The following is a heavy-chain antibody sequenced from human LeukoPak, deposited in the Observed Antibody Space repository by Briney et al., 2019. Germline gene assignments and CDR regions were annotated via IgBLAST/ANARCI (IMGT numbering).Heavy chain of an antibody. CDR2: ISSSSYI. CDR1: GFTFSSYS. V-gene: IGHV3-21*01. J-gene: IGHJ6*03. CDR3: ARIPLGDYYYMDV. D-gene: IGHD3-10*01. Sequence: GGSLRLSCAASGFTFSSYSMNWVRQAPGKGLEWVSSISSSSYIYYADSVKARFTISRDNAKNSLYLQMNSLRAEDTAVYYCARIPLGDYYYMDVWGKGTTVTVSS.